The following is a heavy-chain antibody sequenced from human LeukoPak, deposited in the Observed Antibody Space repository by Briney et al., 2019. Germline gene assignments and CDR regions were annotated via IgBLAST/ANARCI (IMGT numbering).Heavy chain of an antibody. CDR2: IYYSGST. V-gene: IGHV4-59*12. J-gene: IGHJ4*02. Sequence: SETLSLTCTVSGGSISSYYWSWIRQPPGKGLEWIGYIYYSGSTNYNPSLKSRVTISVDTSKNQFSLKLSSVTAADTAVYYCARGGSYGFVADYWGQGTLDTVSS. CDR3: ARGGSYGFVADY. D-gene: IGHD5-18*01. CDR1: GGSISSYY.